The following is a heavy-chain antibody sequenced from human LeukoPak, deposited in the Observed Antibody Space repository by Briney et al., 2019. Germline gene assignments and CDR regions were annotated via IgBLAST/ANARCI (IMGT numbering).Heavy chain of an antibody. CDR2: IYYSGST. CDR1: GGSISSSSCY. Sequence: SETLSLTCTVSGGSISSSSCYWGWIRQPPGKGLEWIGSIYYSGSTYYNPSLKSRVTISVDTSKNQFSLKLSSVTAADTAVYYCARRGDIVVVPAAYYYYYYMDVWGKGTTVTVSS. D-gene: IGHD2-2*01. CDR3: ARRGDIVVVPAAYYYYYYMDV. V-gene: IGHV4-39*01. J-gene: IGHJ6*03.